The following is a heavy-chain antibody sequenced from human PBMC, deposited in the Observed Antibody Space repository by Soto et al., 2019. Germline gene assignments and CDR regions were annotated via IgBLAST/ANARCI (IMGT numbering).Heavy chain of an antibody. D-gene: IGHD6-13*01. Sequence: PRGSLRLSCVVSGFIPSSYAMSWVRQAPGKGLEWVSGISGSGGATSYADSVKGRFTISRDNSKNTLYLQMNSLSAEDTAIYYCAKDAIMVSSSFNYFDFWGQGALVT. CDR2: ISGSGGAT. CDR3: AKDAIMVSSSFNYFDF. V-gene: IGHV3-23*01. CDR1: GFIPSSYA. J-gene: IGHJ4*02.